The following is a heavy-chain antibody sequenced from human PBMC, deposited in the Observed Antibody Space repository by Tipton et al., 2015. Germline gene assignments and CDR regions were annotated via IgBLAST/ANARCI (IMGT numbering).Heavy chain of an antibody. CDR1: AYSISTDYY. V-gene: IGHV4-28*03. CDR2: IHYSGST. CDR3: ARDLEHVMDV. J-gene: IGHJ6*02. Sequence: TLSLTCAVSAYSISTDYYWVWIRQPPGKGLEWIGYIHYSGSTNYNPSLKSRVTISVDTSKTQFSLHLSSVTAADTAVYYCARDLEHVMDVWGQGTTVPVSS. D-gene: IGHD5-24*01.